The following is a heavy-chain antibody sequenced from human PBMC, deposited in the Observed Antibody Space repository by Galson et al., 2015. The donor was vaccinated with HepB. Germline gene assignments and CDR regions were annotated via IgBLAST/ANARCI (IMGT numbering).Heavy chain of an antibody. V-gene: IGHV1-69*13. CDR1: GGTFSSYA. Sequence: SVKVSCKASGGTFSSYAISWVRQAPGQGLEWMGGIIPIIGTANYAQKFQGRVTITADESTSTAYMELSSLRSEDTAVYYCARVVWRGYSYGPPMDVWGKGTTVTVSS. CDR2: IIPIIGTA. J-gene: IGHJ6*04. D-gene: IGHD5-18*01. CDR3: ARVVWRGYSYGPPMDV.